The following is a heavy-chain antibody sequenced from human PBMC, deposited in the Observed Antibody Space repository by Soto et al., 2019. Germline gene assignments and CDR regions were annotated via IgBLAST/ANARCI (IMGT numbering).Heavy chain of an antibody. J-gene: IGHJ5*02. CDR3: AKGPYLSVTTTYNWFDP. V-gene: IGHV3-23*01. CDR2: VSGGGVST. CDR1: GFNFSRFA. D-gene: IGHD5-12*01. Sequence: GGSLRLSCAVSGFNFSRFAMSWVRQAPGKGLEWVSAVSGGGVSTYYADSVRGRFTISRDNSKNTVYLQMNSLRVEDTALYYCAKGPYLSVTTTYNWFDPWGQGTLVTVSS.